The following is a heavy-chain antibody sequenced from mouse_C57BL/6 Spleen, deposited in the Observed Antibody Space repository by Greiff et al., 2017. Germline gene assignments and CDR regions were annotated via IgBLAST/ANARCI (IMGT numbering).Heavy chain of an antibody. Sequence: QVQLQQPGAELVKPGASVKISCKASGYAFSSYWMNWVKQRPGKGLEWIGQIYPGDGDTNYNGKFKGKATLTADKSSSTAYMQLSSLTSEDSAVYFCAKDSSGYWAMDYWGQGTSVTVSS. J-gene: IGHJ4*01. V-gene: IGHV1-80*01. D-gene: IGHD3-2*02. CDR1: GYAFSSYW. CDR3: AKDSSGYWAMDY. CDR2: IYPGDGDT.